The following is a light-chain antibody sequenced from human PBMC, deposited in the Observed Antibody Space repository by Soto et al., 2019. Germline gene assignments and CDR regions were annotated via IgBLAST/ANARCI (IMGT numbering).Light chain of an antibody. CDR3: QQHYTTLSLT. CDR2: WAS. V-gene: IGKV4-1*01. CDR1: QSVLYSSNNKNY. Sequence: DIVMTQSPDSLAVSLGERATINCKSSQSVLYSSNNKNYLAWYQQKPGQPPKLLISWASTRESGGPDRFSGNGVGKGFTLNLNNLQAEDVAVYYCQQHYTTLSLTFGGGTKVEI. J-gene: IGKJ4*01.